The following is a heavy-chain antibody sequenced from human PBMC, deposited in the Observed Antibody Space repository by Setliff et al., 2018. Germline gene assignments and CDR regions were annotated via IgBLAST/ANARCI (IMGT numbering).Heavy chain of an antibody. CDR3: ARVGTAGGYYFDF. CDR1: GYDFNTYW. D-gene: IGHD2-15*01. J-gene: IGHJ4*02. CDR2: MYPEDSDT. V-gene: IGHV5-51*01. Sequence: RGESLKISCKASGYDFNTYWIAWVRQRPGNGLEWMGIMYPEDSDTKYSPSFQGQVTISADKSISTAYVQWRSLKASDTAMYYCARVGTAGGYYFDFWGQGALVTVSS.